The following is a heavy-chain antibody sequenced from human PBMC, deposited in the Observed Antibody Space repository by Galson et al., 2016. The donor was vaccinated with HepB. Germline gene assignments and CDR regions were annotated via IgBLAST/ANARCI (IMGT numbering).Heavy chain of an antibody. J-gene: IGHJ4*02. Sequence: SVKVSCKASGFTFASSAVQRVRQARGQRLEWIGWIVVGGGNTNYAQKFQERLTITRDMSTNTTYMQPSSLRSRDKAVYYCAAGIRLGGLSPFDYWGQGTLVTVSS. D-gene: IGHD5-12*01. CDR3: AAGIRLGGLSPFDY. CDR2: IVVGGGNT. V-gene: IGHV1-58*01. CDR1: GFTFASSA.